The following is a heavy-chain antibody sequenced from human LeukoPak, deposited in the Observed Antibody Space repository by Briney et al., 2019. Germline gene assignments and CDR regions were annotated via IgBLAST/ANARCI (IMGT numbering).Heavy chain of an antibody. D-gene: IGHD1-26*01. CDR3: ARDSGSSPTFDY. V-gene: IGHV4-59*01. J-gene: IGHJ4*02. CDR1: GGSISNSF. Sequence: PSETLSLTCTVSGGSISNSFCSWIRQPPGPGLEWIAYIYYTGNTKYNPSLKSRVTISVDTSKNQFSLRLSSVTAADTAVYYCARDSGSSPTFDYWGQGTLVTVSS. CDR2: IYYTGNT.